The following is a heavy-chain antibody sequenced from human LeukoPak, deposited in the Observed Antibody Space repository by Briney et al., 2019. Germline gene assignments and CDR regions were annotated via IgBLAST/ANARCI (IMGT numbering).Heavy chain of an antibody. CDR1: GASISSGLYY. CDR2: IYNSGST. J-gene: IGHJ4*02. D-gene: IGHD6-19*01. Sequence: SETLSLTCTVSGASISSGLYYWNWFRQPAGKELEWIGRIYNSGSTNCNPSLKSRVTISVDTPKNQFSLRLSSVTAADTAVYYCARERGSGWYDMAIDYWGRGTLVTVSS. V-gene: IGHV4-61*02. CDR3: ARERGSGWYDMAIDY.